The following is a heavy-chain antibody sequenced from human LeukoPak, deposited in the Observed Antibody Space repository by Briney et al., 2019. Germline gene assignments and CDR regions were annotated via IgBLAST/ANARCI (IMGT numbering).Heavy chain of an antibody. J-gene: IGHJ5*02. V-gene: IGHV4-59*01. D-gene: IGHD5-18*01. CDR2: IYNSGTT. Sequence: SETLSLTCTGTGGSISSNYWSWIRQPPGKGLEWIGYIYNSGTTNYNPSLKGRVTLSIDTSKNQLSLKLRSVTAADTAVYYCAREVRDTAMVGHLNWFDRWGQGTLVTVSS. CDR3: AREVRDTAMVGHLNWFDR. CDR1: GGSISSNY.